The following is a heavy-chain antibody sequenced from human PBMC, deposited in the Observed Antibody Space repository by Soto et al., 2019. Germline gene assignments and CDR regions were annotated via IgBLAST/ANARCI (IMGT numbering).Heavy chain of an antibody. D-gene: IGHD3-9*01. CDR1: GYTFTSYD. J-gene: IGHJ6*03. V-gene: IGHV1-8*01. CDR2: MNPNSGNT. CDR3: ARGKGGYDILTGYFDYYYYYYMDV. Sequence: ASVKVSCKASGYTFTSYDINWVRQATGQGLEWMGWMNPNSGNTGYAQKFQGRVTMTRNTSISTAYMELSSLGSEDTAVYYCARGKGGYDILTGYFDYYYYYYMDVWGKGTTVTVSS.